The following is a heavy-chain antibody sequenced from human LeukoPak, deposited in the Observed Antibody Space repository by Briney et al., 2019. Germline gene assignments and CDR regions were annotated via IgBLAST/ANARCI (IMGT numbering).Heavy chain of an antibody. V-gene: IGHV3-30*06. CDR1: GFTFSSYG. J-gene: IGHJ4*02. CDR3: ARDLRKLLYLDL. D-gene: IGHD3-9*01. Sequence: PGGSLRLSCAASGFTFSSYGMHWVRQAPGKGLEWLAVMSLDGSSIYYADSVRGRFTISRDNSKNTLFLQMSSLRVEDTAVYCARDLRKLLYLDLWGQGTLLTVSS. CDR2: MSLDGSSI.